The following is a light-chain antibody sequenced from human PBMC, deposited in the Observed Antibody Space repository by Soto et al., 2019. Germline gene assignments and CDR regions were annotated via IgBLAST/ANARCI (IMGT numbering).Light chain of an antibody. V-gene: IGLV2-14*01. CDR1: SSDVGAYNH. J-gene: IGLJ1*01. CDR3: NSYTTSSTHV. CDR2: DVS. Sequence: QSVLTQPASVSGSPGQSITISCTGTSSDVGAYNHVSWFQQHPGKAPKLMIYDVSKRPSGVTDRFSGSKSGNTASLTISGLQAEDEADYYCNSYTTSSTHVFGIGTKVTVL.